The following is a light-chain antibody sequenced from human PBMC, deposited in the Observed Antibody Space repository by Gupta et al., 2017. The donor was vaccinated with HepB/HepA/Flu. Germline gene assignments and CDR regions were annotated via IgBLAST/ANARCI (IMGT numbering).Light chain of an antibody. V-gene: IGLV2-14*03. Sequence: QSALTQPASVSGSPGQSITISCTGTSSDVAYYNYVSWYQQHPGQAPKRMIYDVSSQPSGVSNRVACSKSGKTATLTLSGLEAEDEAEDDCSSYTRSSTHVVFGGGTNLTVL. CDR1: SSDVAYYNY. J-gene: IGLJ2*01. CDR3: SSYTRSSTHVV. CDR2: DVS.